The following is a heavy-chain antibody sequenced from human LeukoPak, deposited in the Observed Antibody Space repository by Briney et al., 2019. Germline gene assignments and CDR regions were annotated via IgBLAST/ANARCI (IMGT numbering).Heavy chain of an antibody. Sequence: ASVKVSCKASGYTFTSYGISWVRQAPGQGLEWMGWISAYNGNTNYAQKLQGRVTMTTDTSTSTAYMELRSLRSDDTAVYYCARWGPLRYFDWLSPEGIDYWGQEPWSPSPQ. CDR2: ISAYNGNT. CDR3: ARWGPLRYFDWLSPEGIDY. D-gene: IGHD3-9*01. V-gene: IGHV1-18*01. CDR1: GYTFTSYG. J-gene: IGHJ4*01.